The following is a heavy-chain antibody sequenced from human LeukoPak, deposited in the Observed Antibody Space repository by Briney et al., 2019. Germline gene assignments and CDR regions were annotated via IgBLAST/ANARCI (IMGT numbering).Heavy chain of an antibody. CDR2: ISGSGGST. V-gene: IGHV3-23*01. D-gene: IGHD1-26*01. CDR3: AKVGDPWECLY. Sequence: GGSLRLSCAASGLTFSSYAMSWVRQAPGKGLEWVSAISGSGGSTYYADSVKGRFTISRDNSKNTLYLQMNSLRAEDTAVYYCAKVGDPWECLYWGQGTLVTVSS. J-gene: IGHJ4*02. CDR1: GLTFSSYA.